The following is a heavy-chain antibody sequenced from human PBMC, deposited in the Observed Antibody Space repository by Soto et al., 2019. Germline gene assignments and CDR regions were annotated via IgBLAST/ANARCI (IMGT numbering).Heavy chain of an antibody. D-gene: IGHD3-22*01. CDR3: ASHYYDSSGYLLYAFDI. Sequence: QVQLVQSGAEVKKPGSSVKVSCKASGGTFSSYAISWARQAPGQGLEWMGGIIPIFGTANYAQKFQGRVTITAEDSTSTAYMELSSLRSEDTDVYYCASHYYDSSGYLLYAFDIWGQGTMVTVSS. J-gene: IGHJ3*02. CDR2: IIPIFGTA. V-gene: IGHV1-69*12. CDR1: GGTFSSYA.